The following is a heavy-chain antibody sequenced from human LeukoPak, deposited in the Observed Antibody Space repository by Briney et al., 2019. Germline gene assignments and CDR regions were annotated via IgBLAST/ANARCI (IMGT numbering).Heavy chain of an antibody. J-gene: IGHJ3*02. D-gene: IGHD3-22*01. V-gene: IGHV3-7*01. CDR1: GFTVSRYW. Sequence: PGGSLRLSCAASGFTVSRYWMSWVRQAPGKGLEWVANIKQDGSEKFYVDSVKGRFTISRDNAKNSLYLQMNSLRAEDTALYYCARGDYYDSSGFYTDAFDIWGQGTMVTVSS. CDR2: IKQDGSEK. CDR3: ARGDYYDSSGFYTDAFDI.